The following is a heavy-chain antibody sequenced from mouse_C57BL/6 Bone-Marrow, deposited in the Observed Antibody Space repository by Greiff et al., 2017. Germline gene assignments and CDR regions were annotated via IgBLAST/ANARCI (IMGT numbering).Heavy chain of an antibody. J-gene: IGHJ3*01. V-gene: IGHV14-3*01. CDR1: GFNFKNTY. CDR3: ARVPYSSGYVAY. Sequence: EVQLQESVAELVRPGASVKLSCTASGFNFKNTYMHWVKQRPEQGLEWIGRIDPANGNTKYDQKFQGKATITADTSSNTAYLPRSSLTSEDTAIYYGARVPYSSGYVAYWGQGTLVTVSA. D-gene: IGHD3-2*02. CDR2: IDPANGNT.